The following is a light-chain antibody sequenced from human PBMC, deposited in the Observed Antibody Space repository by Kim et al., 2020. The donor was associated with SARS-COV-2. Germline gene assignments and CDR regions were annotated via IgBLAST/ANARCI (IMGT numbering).Light chain of an antibody. CDR1: SSNIGNNY. V-gene: IGLV1-51*01. Sequence: GQKVTSSGTGSSSNIGNNYVSWYQQLPGTAPKLLIYDNNKRPSGIPDRFSGSKSGTSATLGITGLQTGDEADYYGGTWDSSLSAGVFGGGTQLTVL. CDR2: DNN. J-gene: IGLJ3*02. CDR3: GTWDSSLSAGV.